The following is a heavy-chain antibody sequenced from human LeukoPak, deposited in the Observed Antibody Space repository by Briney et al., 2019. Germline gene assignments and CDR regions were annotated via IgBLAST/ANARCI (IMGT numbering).Heavy chain of an antibody. CDR3: SRSLDY. Sequence: GGSLRLSCVASGFPFSGYWMDWVRQAPGKGMEWVANINQDGTNQYYAASVRGRFSISIDNAKNSLYLQMNSLRAEDTGVYYCSRSLDYLGQGALVTVSS. CDR1: GFPFSGYW. V-gene: IGHV3-7*01. J-gene: IGHJ4*02. CDR2: INQDGTNQ.